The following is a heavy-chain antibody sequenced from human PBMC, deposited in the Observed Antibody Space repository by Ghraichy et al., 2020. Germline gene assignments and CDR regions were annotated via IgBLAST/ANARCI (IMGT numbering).Heavy chain of an antibody. V-gene: IGHV3-23*01. J-gene: IGHJ4*02. CDR2: ITTSGGST. CDR3: AKEFRYFDD. CDR1: GFTFSSSA. Sequence: GDSLNISCAGSGFTFSSSAMTWVRQAPGKGLEWVSSITTSGGSTYYADSVKGRFTISRDNSKNTLYLQMNSLRAEDTAVYFCAKEFRYFDDWGQGTLVTVSS.